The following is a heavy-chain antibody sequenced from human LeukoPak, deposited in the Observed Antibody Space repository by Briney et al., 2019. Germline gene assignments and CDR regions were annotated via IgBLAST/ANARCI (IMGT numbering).Heavy chain of an antibody. CDR1: GFTFSTYW. CDR3: ARAPYYDYVWGSYRSPFDY. V-gene: IGHV3-7*01. J-gene: IGHJ4*02. D-gene: IGHD3-16*02. CDR2: IKQDGSQK. Sequence: PGGSLRLSCATSGFTFSTYWMTWVRQAPGKGLEWVANIKQDGSQKYYVDSVKGRFTISRDNAKNSLYLQMNSLRVEDTAVYYCARAPYYDYVWGSYRSPFDYWGQGTLVTVSS.